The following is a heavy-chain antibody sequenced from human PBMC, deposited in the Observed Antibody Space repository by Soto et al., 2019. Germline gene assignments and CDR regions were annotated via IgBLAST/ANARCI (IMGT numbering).Heavy chain of an antibody. Sequence: QVQLVESGGGVVQPGRSLRLSCAASGCTFSSYGMHWVRQAPGKGVEWVAVISYDGSNKYYADSVRGRFTISRDNSKNTLYLQMNSLRAEDTAVYYCAQPADSSGYLLVYWGQGTLVTVSS. J-gene: IGHJ4*02. V-gene: IGHV3-30*03. D-gene: IGHD3-22*01. CDR3: AQPADSSGYLLVY. CDR1: GCTFSSYG. CDR2: ISYDGSNK.